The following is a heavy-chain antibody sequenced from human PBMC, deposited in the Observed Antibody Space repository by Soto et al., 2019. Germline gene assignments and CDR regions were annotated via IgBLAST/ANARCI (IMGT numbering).Heavy chain of an antibody. J-gene: IGHJ4*02. CDR3: ARGWGLVS. Sequence: QMEQSGAEVRKPGSSVKVSCKPSGGSLTSYPMALVRQAPGQGFEWMGGIIPIHGTTEYAQKFQGRFTITEEESTNRATLERTGLTSEDTAVYYCARGWGLVSWGQGTLGTVSS. CDR1: GGSLTSYP. D-gene: IGHD3-16*01. V-gene: IGHV1-69*01. CDR2: IIPIHGTT.